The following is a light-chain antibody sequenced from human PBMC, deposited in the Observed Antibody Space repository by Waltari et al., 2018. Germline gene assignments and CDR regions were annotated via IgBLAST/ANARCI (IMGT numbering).Light chain of an antibody. CDR2: KAS. V-gene: IGKV1-5*03. J-gene: IGKJ4*01. Sequence: DNQMTQSPSTPSASVGHRITTTCRASQSISNWLAWYQQKPGKAPKLLIYKASTLESGVPSRFSGSGSGTEFTLTISSLQPDDFATYYCQQYNSYSLLTFGGGTKVEIK. CDR3: QQYNSYSLLT. CDR1: QSISNW.